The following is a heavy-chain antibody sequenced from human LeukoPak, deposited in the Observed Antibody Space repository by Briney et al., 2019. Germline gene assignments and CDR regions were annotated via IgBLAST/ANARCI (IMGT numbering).Heavy chain of an antibody. D-gene: IGHD3-22*01. CDR3: GSQFYDSSGYYFQH. V-gene: IGHV4-39*02. CDR1: GGSISSRSYY. J-gene: IGHJ1*01. Sequence: PSETLSLTCTVSGGSISSRSYYWGWIRQPPGKGLEWIANIYSSGSTYQNPSLKSRGTISVDTSKTHFSLKLSSLTAADTAVYYCGSQFYDSSGYYFQHWGQGTLVTVSS. CDR2: IYSSGST.